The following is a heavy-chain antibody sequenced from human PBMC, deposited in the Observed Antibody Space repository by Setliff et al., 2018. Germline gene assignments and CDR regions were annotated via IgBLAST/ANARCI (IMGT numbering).Heavy chain of an antibody. J-gene: IGHJ4*02. CDR1: GVSIANTASY. V-gene: IGHV4-61*08. Sequence: SETLSLTCNVSGVSIANTASYWSWIRQPPGKGLEFIGYVYYSGLTNYDPSLKSRVTMSVDSSKNQFSLKLSSVTAADTAVYYCARGGTYRYFDYWGQGALVTVSS. CDR2: VYYSGLT. CDR3: ARGGTYRYFDY.